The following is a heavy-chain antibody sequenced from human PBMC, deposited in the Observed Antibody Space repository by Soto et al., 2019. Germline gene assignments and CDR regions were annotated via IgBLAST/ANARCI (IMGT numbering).Heavy chain of an antibody. J-gene: IGHJ4*02. CDR3: ARRGVSSYYSNY. Sequence: ETLSLTCTVSGGSISDSSYFWDWIRQPPGKGLEWIGNIYYSGSTYYNLSLKSRVTISVDTSKNQFSLKLSSVTAADTAVYYCARRGVSSYYSNYWGRGTLVTVSS. CDR1: GGSISDSSYF. CDR2: IYYSGST. D-gene: IGHD2-15*01. V-gene: IGHV4-39*01.